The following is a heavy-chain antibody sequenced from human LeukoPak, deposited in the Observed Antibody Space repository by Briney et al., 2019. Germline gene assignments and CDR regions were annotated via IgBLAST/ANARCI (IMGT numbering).Heavy chain of an antibody. CDR1: GFTFSSYE. CDR3: ARDLSGGYYHPSYYYYYGMDV. D-gene: IGHD3-22*01. Sequence: PGGSLRLSCAASGFTFSSYEMNWVRQAPGKGLEWVSYISSSGSTIYYADSVKGRFTISRDNAKNSLYLQMNSLRAEDTAVYYCARDLSGGYYHPSYYYYYGMDVWGQGTTVTVSS. J-gene: IGHJ6*02. V-gene: IGHV3-48*03. CDR2: ISSSGSTI.